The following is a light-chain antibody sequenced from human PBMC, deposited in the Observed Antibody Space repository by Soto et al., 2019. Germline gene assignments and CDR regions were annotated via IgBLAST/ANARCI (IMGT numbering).Light chain of an antibody. CDR2: GAS. Sequence: EIVLTQSPGTLSLSPGERATLSCRASQSVYSSYLARYQQKPGQAPRLLIYGASSRAAGLPDRFSGSESGTEFTLTISRLEHEYFSVYYCRLYGGLPITFGQGTRWKFK. CDR1: QSVYSSY. J-gene: IGKJ5*01. V-gene: IGKV3-20*01. CDR3: RLYGGLPIT.